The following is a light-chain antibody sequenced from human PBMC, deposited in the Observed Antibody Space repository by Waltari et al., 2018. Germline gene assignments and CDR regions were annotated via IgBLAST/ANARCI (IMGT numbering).Light chain of an antibody. V-gene: IGKV1-39*01. CDR3: QQTSTTLWT. Sequence: DIQMTQSPSSLSAFVGDTVSISCRTDYNIGTSLSWYRQKSPGAPRLLIFGASVLKRGSPSRCSGRGSGTDFTLTITGLQIEDFATYYCQQTSTTLWTFGQGT. J-gene: IGKJ1*01. CDR1: YNIGTS. CDR2: GAS.